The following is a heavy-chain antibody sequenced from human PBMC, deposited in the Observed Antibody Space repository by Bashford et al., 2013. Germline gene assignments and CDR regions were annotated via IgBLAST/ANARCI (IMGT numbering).Heavy chain of an antibody. Sequence: GGSLRLSCSASRFSFSDYYMSWFRQAPGKGLEWVSYISSSGSTIYYADSVKGRFTISRDNAKNSLYLQMNSLRAEDTAVYYCARPLTGYPNPTFDYWGQGTLVTVSS. D-gene: IGHD3-9*01. V-gene: IGHV3-11*04. CDR1: RFSFSDYY. CDR2: ISSSGSTI. J-gene: IGHJ4*02. CDR3: ARPLTGYPNPTFDY.